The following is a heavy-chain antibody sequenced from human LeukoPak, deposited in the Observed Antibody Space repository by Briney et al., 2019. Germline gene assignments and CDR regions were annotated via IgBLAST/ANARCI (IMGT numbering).Heavy chain of an antibody. Sequence: SETLSLTCTVSGVSISTRTYYWAWIRQPPGKGLEWIGSIYYTGNTNYNPSLKSRVTIFVDTSKNQFSLKVTSVTAADTAVYYCARQGDTSSWYNWFDPWGQGTLVTVST. CDR2: IYYTGNT. V-gene: IGHV4-39*01. D-gene: IGHD6-13*01. CDR3: ARQGDTSSWYNWFDP. J-gene: IGHJ5*02. CDR1: GVSISTRTYY.